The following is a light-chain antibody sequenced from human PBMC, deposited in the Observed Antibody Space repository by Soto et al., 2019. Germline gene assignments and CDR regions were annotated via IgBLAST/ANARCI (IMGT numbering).Light chain of an antibody. CDR2: KAS. V-gene: IGKV1-5*03. Sequence: DIQRTEDRCTGTAVVVGRGTIIRRASQSISSWLAWYQQKPGKAPKFLIYKASNLESGVPSRFSGSGSGTEFTLTISSLQPDDFGSYYCQQYNSYPVTFGGGTKVDIK. CDR3: QQYNSYPVT. J-gene: IGKJ4*01. CDR1: QSISSW.